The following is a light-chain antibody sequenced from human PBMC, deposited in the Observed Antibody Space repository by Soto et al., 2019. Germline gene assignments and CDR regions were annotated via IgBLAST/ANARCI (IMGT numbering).Light chain of an antibody. CDR2: GAS. J-gene: IGKJ4*01. Sequence: EIVMTQSPATLSVSPGERATLSCRASQSVGSNLAWYQQRPGQAPRLLIYGASTRATGTPARFSGSGSGTRFTLSISSLQSEDFAVYYCQQYNNWPPLTFGGGTKVEIK. CDR1: QSVGSN. CDR3: QQYNNWPPLT. V-gene: IGKV3D-15*01.